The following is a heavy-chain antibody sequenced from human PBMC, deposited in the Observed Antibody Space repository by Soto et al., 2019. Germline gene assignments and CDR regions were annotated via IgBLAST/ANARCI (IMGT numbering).Heavy chain of an antibody. CDR2: IYSGGST. CDR3: ARGGRRILTHRNNNYYYMDV. Sequence: GGSLRLSCAASGITVSSSYMSWARQAPGKGLEWVSVIYSGGSTYYADSAKGRFTISRDNYKNVLYPQLNSLRAEDTAVYYCARGGRRILTHRNNNYYYMDVWGKGNTVTVS. V-gene: IGHV3-66*01. J-gene: IGHJ6*03. CDR1: GITVSSSY. D-gene: IGHD1-1*01.